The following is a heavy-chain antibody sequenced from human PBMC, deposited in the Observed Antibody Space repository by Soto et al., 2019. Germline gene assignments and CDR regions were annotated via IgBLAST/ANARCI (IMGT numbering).Heavy chain of an antibody. CDR2: IIPILGTP. D-gene: IGHD3-22*01. Sequence: QVQLVQSGAEVKKPGSSVKVSCKTSGDTFSSYAISWVRQAPGQGLEWMGGIIPILGTPSYAQKFQGRVTITADNSTSTAYKELSSLRSEDTAVYYCARERSRYDRRGYSRPDDWGQGTLVTVSS. J-gene: IGHJ4*02. CDR1: GDTFSSYA. CDR3: ARERSRYDRRGYSRPDD. V-gene: IGHV1-69*06.